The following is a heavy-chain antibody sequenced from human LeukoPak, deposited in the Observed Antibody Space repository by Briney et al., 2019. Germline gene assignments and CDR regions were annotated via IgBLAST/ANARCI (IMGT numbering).Heavy chain of an antibody. J-gene: IGHJ4*02. CDR3: ARRGSSGGWYIFDY. CDR2: IYYSGST. Sequence: PSETLSLTCTVSGGSISSYYWSWIRQPPGKGLEWIGYIYYSGSTNYNPSLKSRVTISVDTSKNQFSLKLSSVTAADTAVYYCARRGSSGGWYIFDYWGQGTLVTVSS. D-gene: IGHD6-19*01. CDR1: GGSISSYY. V-gene: IGHV4-59*01.